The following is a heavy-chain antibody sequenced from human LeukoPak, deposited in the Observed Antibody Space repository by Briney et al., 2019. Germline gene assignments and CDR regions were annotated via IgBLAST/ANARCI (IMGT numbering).Heavy chain of an antibody. V-gene: IGHV3-30-3*01. Sequence: GRSLRLSCAASGFTFSSYAMHWVRQAPGKGLEWVAVISYDGSNKYYADSVKGRFTISRDNSKNTLYLQMNSLRAEDTAVYYCARALTGSVYFDYWGQGTLVTVSS. D-gene: IGHD7-27*01. CDR1: GFTFSSYA. CDR2: ISYDGSNK. CDR3: ARALTGSVYFDY. J-gene: IGHJ4*02.